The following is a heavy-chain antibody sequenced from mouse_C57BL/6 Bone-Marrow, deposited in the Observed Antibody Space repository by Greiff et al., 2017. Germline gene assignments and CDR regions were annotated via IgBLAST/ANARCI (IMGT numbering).Heavy chain of an antibody. D-gene: IGHD2-3*01. CDR2: IYPGSGST. CDR1: GYTFTSYW. Sequence: VQLQQPGAELVKPGASVKMSCKASGYTFTSYWITWVKQRPGQGLEWIGDIYPGSGSTNYNEKFKSKATLTVDTSSSTAYMQLSSLTSGDSAVYYCARWLLRDDAIGYWGQGTAVTVSS. CDR3: ARWLLRDDAIGY. V-gene: IGHV1-55*01. J-gene: IGHJ4*01.